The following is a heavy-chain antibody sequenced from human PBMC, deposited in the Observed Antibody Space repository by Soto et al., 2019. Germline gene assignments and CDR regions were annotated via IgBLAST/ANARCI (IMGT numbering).Heavy chain of an antibody. CDR3: ARDIRRYSYGPNWFDP. CDR2: IIPIFGTA. J-gene: IGHJ5*02. Sequence: QVQLVQSGAEVKKPGSSVKVSCKASGGTFSSYAISWVRQAPGQGLEWMGGIIPIFGTANYAQKFQGRVTINADESTSTAYRELSSLRSEDTAVYYCARDIRRYSYGPNWFDPWGQGTLVTVSS. D-gene: IGHD5-18*01. V-gene: IGHV1-69*01. CDR1: GGTFSSYA.